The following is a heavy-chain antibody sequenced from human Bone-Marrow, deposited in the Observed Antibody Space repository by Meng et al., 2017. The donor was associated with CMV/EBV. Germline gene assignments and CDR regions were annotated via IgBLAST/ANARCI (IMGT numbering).Heavy chain of an antibody. V-gene: IGHV1-2*02. CDR1: GYTFTGYY. J-gene: IGHJ4*01. Sequence: ASVKVSCKASGYTFTGYYMHWVRQAPGQGLEWMGWINPNSGGTNYAQKFQGRVTMTRDTSISTAYMELSRLRSDDTAMYYCASTRFLEWLSFDYWGQGTLVTVSS. D-gene: IGHD3-3*01. CDR3: ASTRFLEWLSFDY. CDR2: INPNSGGT.